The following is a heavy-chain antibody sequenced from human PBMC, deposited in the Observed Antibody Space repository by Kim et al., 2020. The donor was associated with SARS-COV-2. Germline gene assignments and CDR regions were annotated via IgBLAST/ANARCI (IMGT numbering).Heavy chain of an antibody. CDR2: IYYSGST. D-gene: IGHD4-17*01. CDR1: GGSISSYY. J-gene: IGHJ3*02. CDR3: ARHGDYFINDAFDI. Sequence: SETLSLTCTVSGGSISSYYWSWIRQPPGKGLEWIGYIYYSGSTNYNPSLKSRVTISVDTSKNQFSLKLSSVTAADTAVYYCARHGDYFINDAFDIWGQGTMVTVSS. V-gene: IGHV4-59*01.